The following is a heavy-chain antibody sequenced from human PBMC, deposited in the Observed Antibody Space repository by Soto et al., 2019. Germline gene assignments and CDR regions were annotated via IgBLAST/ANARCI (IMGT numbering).Heavy chain of an antibody. J-gene: IGHJ5*02. CDR1: GASINSHY. V-gene: IGHV4-59*11. Sequence: QVLLQESGPGLLRPSETLSLTCTVSGASINSHYWGWIRQPPGKGLEWIGSIYHSGSANRNPCYNPSLKSRVTISIDTSKNQFSLSLNSVTAADTAVYYCARAHSCDNAVCYDLGWFAPWGQGTLVTVSS. CDR2: IYHSGSA. CDR3: ARAHSCDNAVCYDLGWFAP. D-gene: IGHD2-8*01.